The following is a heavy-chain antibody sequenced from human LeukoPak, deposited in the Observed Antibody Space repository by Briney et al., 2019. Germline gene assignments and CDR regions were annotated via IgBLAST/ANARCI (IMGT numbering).Heavy chain of an antibody. CDR2: IYYSGST. CDR3: ARGTYGDWLAGDY. V-gene: IGHV4-59*12. CDR1: GGSISSYY. J-gene: IGHJ4*02. Sequence: SETLSLTCTVSGGSISSYYWSWIRQPPGKGLEWIGYIYYSGSTNYNPSLKSRVTISVDTSKNQFSLKLSSVTAADTAVYYCARGTYGDWLAGDYWGQGTLVTVSS. D-gene: IGHD4-17*01.